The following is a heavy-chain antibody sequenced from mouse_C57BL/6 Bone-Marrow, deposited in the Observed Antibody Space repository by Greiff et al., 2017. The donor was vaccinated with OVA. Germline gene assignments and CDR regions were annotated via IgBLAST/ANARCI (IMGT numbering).Heavy chain of an antibody. J-gene: IGHJ4*01. CDR3: ARRLWRQAMDY. D-gene: IGHD6-5*01. V-gene: IGHV5-6*01. CDR2: ISSGGSYT. CDR1: GFTFSSYG. Sequence: EVQLLESGGDLVKPGGSLKLSCAASGFTFSSYGMSWVRQTPDKRLEWVATISSGGSYTYYPDSVKGRFTLSRDNAKNTLYLQMSSLKSEDTAMYYGARRLWRQAMDYWGQGTSVTVSS.